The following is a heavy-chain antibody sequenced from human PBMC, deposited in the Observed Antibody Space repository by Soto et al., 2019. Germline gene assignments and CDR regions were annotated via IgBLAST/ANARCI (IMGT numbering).Heavy chain of an antibody. CDR1: GLTFSSSW. V-gene: IGHV3-7*01. Sequence: EVQLVESGGGLVQPGGSLRLSCAASGLTFSSSWMSWARQAPGKGLQWVANIKEDGSEEYSLDSVKGRFTISRDKAKNSLYLQMNSLTAEDTAVYYCARDLGYQTLDYWGQGTLVTVSS. D-gene: IGHD6-25*01. J-gene: IGHJ4*02. CDR3: ARDLGYQTLDY. CDR2: IKEDGSEE.